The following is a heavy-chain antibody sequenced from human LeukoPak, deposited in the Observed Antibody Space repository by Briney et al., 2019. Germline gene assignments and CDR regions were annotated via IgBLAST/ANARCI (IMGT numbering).Heavy chain of an antibody. Sequence: ASVKVSCKASGGTFSSYAISWVRQAPGQGLEWMGWISAYNGNTNYAQKLQGRVTMTTDTSTSTAYMELRSLRSDDTAVYYCAVRGYSGYEEAWGQGTLSPSPQ. J-gene: IGHJ5*02. CDR3: AVRGYSGYEEA. CDR2: ISAYNGNT. D-gene: IGHD5-12*01. CDR1: GGTFSSYA. V-gene: IGHV1-18*01.